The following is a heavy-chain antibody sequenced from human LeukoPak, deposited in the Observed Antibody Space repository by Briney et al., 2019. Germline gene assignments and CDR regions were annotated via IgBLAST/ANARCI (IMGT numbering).Heavy chain of an antibody. CDR1: GFTFSSYW. J-gene: IGHJ4*02. V-gene: IGHV3-7*01. D-gene: IGHD3-16*02. Sequence: GGSLRLSCAASGFTFSSYWMSWVRQAPGKGLEWVANIKQDGSEQYYVDSVKGRFAISRDSAKNSLYLQMNSLRAEDTAVYYWARDTDRVGGFILFDYWAREPLVTV. CDR3: ARDTDRVGGFILFDY. CDR2: IKQDGSEQ.